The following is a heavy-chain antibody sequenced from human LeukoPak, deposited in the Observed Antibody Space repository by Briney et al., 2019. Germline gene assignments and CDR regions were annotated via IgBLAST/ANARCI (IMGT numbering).Heavy chain of an antibody. V-gene: IGHV1-2*02. CDR1: GYTFTDYY. CDR2: INTHSGGT. Sequence: GASVKVSCKASGYTFTDYYMHWVRQAPGQGLEWMGWINTHSGGTSYAQKFQGRVTMTRDTSISTGFMELKSLGSDDTAVYYCARSRIPAPVDYWGQGTLVTVSS. CDR3: ARSRIPAPVDY. J-gene: IGHJ4*02. D-gene: IGHD6-6*01.